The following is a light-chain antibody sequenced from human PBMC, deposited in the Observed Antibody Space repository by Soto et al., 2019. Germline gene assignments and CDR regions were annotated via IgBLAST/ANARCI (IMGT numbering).Light chain of an antibody. CDR2: GAS. Sequence: VLTQSPATLSLSPWERATLSCRASENVRTFVDWYQQKPGKAPRLLIYGASNRATDIPARSSGSGSGTDFTLTISNLEHEDFAVYYCQQHSHWPPWTFGQGTRVYIQ. CDR1: ENVRTF. V-gene: IGKV3-11*01. J-gene: IGKJ1*01. CDR3: QQHSHWPPWT.